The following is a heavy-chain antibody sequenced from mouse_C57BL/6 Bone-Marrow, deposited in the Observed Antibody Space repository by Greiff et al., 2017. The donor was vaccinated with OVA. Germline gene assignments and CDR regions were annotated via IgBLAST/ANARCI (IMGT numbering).Heavy chain of an antibody. CDR3: TTDYGSSPLGY. CDR1: GFNIKDDY. V-gene: IGHV14-4*01. D-gene: IGHD1-1*01. J-gene: IGHJ3*02. CDR2: IDPENGDT. Sequence: EVKLMESGAELVRPGASVKLSCTASGFNIKDDYMHWVKQRPEQGLEWIGWIDPENGDTEYASKFQGKATITADTSSNTAYLQLSSLTSEDTAVYYCTTDYGSSPLGYWGQGTLVTVSA.